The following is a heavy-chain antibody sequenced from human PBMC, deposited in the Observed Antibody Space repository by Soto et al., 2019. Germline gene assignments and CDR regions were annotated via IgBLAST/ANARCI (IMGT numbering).Heavy chain of an antibody. V-gene: IGHV1-69*13. D-gene: IGHD3-22*01. CDR2: ITPIFGTA. Sequence: SVKVSCKAYGGTFSRYAISWVRQAPGQGLEWMGGITPIFGTANYAQKFQGRVAITADESTRTSYMELRSLRSGDTAVYYCARGWGYDTSDYYYAYWGQGTLVTVSS. CDR3: ARGWGYDTSDYYYAY. CDR1: GGTFSRYA. J-gene: IGHJ4*02.